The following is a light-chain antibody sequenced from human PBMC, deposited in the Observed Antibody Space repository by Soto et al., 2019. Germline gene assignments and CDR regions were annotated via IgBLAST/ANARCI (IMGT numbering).Light chain of an antibody. CDR3: QQYNNWPWWT. Sequence: EIVMTQSPATLSVSPGERATLSCRASQSVTTNLAWYQQKPGQAPRLLIYGASTKATGIPARFSGSGSGTEFTLTISSLQSEDFAVYYCQQYNNWPWWTLGQGTKVEI. J-gene: IGKJ1*01. CDR1: QSVTTN. V-gene: IGKV3-15*01. CDR2: GAS.